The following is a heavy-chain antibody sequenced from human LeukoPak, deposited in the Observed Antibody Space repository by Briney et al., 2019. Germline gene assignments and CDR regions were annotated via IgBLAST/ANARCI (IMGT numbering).Heavy chain of an antibody. CDR1: GYTFTSYG. Sequence: ASVKVSCKASGYTFTSYGISWVRQAPGQGLEWMGWISAYYGNTNYAQKLQGRVTMTTDTSTSTAYMELRSLRSDDTAVYYCARDLGYCSGGSRYSFSYWGQGTLVTVSS. J-gene: IGHJ4*02. V-gene: IGHV1-18*04. D-gene: IGHD2-15*01. CDR2: ISAYYGNT. CDR3: ARDLGYCSGGSRYSFSY.